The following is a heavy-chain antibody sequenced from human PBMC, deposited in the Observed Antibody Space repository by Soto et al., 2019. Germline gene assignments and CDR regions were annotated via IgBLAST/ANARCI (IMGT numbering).Heavy chain of an antibody. D-gene: IGHD3-22*01. Sequence: SSETLSLTCTVSGGSISSYYWSWIRQPPGKGLEWIGYIYYSGSTNYNPSLKSRVTISVDTSKNQSSLKLSSVTAADTAVYYCARGDYYDSSGYYPDYWGQGTLVTV. CDR2: IYYSGST. CDR1: GGSISSYY. J-gene: IGHJ4*02. V-gene: IGHV4-59*01. CDR3: ARGDYYDSSGYYPDY.